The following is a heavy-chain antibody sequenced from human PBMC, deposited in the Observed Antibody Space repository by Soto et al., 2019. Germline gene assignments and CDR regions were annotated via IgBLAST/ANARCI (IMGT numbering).Heavy chain of an antibody. V-gene: IGHV3-30*18. Sequence: PGGSLRLSCAASGFTFSSYGMHWVRQAPGKGLEWVAVISYDGSNKYYADSVKGRFTISRDNSKNTLYLQMNSLRAEDTAVYYCAKDRPVSIAAAGTARDYWGQGTLVTVSS. CDR1: GFTFSSYG. CDR3: AKDRPVSIAAAGTARDY. D-gene: IGHD6-13*01. CDR2: ISYDGSNK. J-gene: IGHJ4*02.